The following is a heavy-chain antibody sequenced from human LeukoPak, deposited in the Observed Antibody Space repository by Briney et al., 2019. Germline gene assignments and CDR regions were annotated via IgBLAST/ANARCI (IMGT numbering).Heavy chain of an antibody. CDR3: ARPDCSSTSCYAWAFDY. Sequence: GGSLRLSCAASGFTFSSYAMSWVRQAPGKGLEWVSTISGGGGSTYYVDSVKGRFTISRDNSKNTLYLQMNSLRAEDTAVYYCARPDCSSTSCYAWAFDYWGQGTLVTVSS. V-gene: IGHV3-23*01. D-gene: IGHD2-2*01. CDR2: ISGGGGST. J-gene: IGHJ4*02. CDR1: GFTFSSYA.